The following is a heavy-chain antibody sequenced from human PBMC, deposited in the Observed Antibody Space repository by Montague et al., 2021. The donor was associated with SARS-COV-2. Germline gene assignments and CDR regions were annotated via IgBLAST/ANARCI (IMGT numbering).Heavy chain of an antibody. J-gene: IGHJ4*02. CDR3: ARQYIGYNRRFDY. Sequence: SETLSLTCTVSGSITGYYWTWIRQSAGKGLEWIGRISSSGGIDYKASLKSRVTMSLDTSKIRLSLKLSSVTAADTAVYYCARQYIGYNRRFDYWGQGALVTVSP. CDR2: ISSSGGI. D-gene: IGHD5-12*01. CDR1: GSITGYY. V-gene: IGHV4-4*07.